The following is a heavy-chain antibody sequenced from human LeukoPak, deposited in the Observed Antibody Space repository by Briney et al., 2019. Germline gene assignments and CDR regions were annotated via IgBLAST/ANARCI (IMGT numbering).Heavy chain of an antibody. CDR2: IKGIGPTT. Sequence: GGSLIQSCSASGFTFSDYYMSWIRQAPGKGLEWVSTIKGIGPTTYYADSLKGRFTISRDNAKNSLFLQMSSLRADDTAIYYCARAGESRYMDVWGGGTAVTVSS. J-gene: IGHJ6*03. CDR1: GFTFSDYY. V-gene: IGHV3-11*04. CDR3: ARAGESRYMDV.